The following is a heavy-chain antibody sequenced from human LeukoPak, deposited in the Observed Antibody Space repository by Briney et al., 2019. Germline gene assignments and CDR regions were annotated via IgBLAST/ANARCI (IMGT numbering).Heavy chain of an antibody. V-gene: IGHV3-13*01. CDR1: EFAFNRSV. J-gene: IGHJ3*01. D-gene: IGHD1-1*01. Sequence: GGSLRLSCAASEFAFNRSVMHWVHQALGKGLEWVSAIGISGDTYYSDSVRGRFVVSRENARNSMFLQMSSPRVGDTAVYYCARSRRSDNYQGDAFDLWGQGTVVIVSS. CDR3: ARSRRSDNYQGDAFDL. CDR2: IGISGDT.